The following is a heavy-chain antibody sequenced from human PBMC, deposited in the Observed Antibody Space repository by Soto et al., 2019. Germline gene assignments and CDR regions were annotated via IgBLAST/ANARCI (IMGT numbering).Heavy chain of an antibody. CDR2: ISYDGSNK. CDR1: GFTFSSYA. Sequence: GGSLRLSCAASGFTFSSYAMHWVRQAPGKGLEWVAVISYDGSNKYYADSVKGRFTISRDNSKNTLYLQMNSLRAEDTAVYYCARDPRVVDHDFWSLQTGAFDIWGQGTMVTVSS. D-gene: IGHD3-3*01. J-gene: IGHJ3*02. V-gene: IGHV3-30-3*01. CDR3: ARDPRVVDHDFWSLQTGAFDI.